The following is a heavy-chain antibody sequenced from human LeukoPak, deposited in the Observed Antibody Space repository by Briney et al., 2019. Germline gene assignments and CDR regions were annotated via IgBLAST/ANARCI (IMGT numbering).Heavy chain of an antibody. CDR3: GKESDSRGWNWIDA. D-gene: IGHD6-19*01. CDR1: GFTFSSYA. V-gene: IGHV3-30*18. Sequence: PGRSLRLSCAASGFTFSSYAMHWVRQAPGKGLGWVALISYDVSVKYFGDSVAGRFTISRDNSIKTLLLQMNSLGGGDPAVYYCGKESDSRGWNWIDAWGQGSLVTVSS. CDR2: ISYDVSVK. J-gene: IGHJ5*02.